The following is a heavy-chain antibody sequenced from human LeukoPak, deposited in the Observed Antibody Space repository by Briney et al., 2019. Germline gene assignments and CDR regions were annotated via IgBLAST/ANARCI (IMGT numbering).Heavy chain of an antibody. D-gene: IGHD6-13*01. CDR3: ARGGYSSSWYGGNWFDP. Sequence: ASVKVSCKASGYTYTSYAMNWVRQAPGQGLEWMGWINTNTGNPTYAQGFTGRFVFSLDTSVSTAYLQISSLKAEDTAVYYCARGGYSSSWYGGNWFDPWGQGTLVTVSS. J-gene: IGHJ5*02. CDR2: INTNTGNP. V-gene: IGHV7-4-1*02. CDR1: GYTYTSYA.